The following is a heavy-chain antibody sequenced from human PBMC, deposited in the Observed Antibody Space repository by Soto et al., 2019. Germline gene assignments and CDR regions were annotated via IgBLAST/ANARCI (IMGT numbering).Heavy chain of an antibody. Sequence: QVQLVQSGAEVKKPGSSVKVSCKASGGTFSSYAISWVRQAPGQGLEWMGGIIPIFGTASYAQKFQGRVTITADECTSTAYMELSSLRSEDTAVYYCARRRDGYNYWLDYWGQGTLVTVSS. CDR1: GGTFSSYA. V-gene: IGHV1-69*01. CDR2: IIPIFGTA. J-gene: IGHJ4*02. CDR3: ARRRDGYNYWLDY. D-gene: IGHD5-12*01.